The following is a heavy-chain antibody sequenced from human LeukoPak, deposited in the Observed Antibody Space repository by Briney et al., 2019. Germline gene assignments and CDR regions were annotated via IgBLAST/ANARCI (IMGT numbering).Heavy chain of an antibody. J-gene: IGHJ3*02. CDR3: ARSPSIEYQLLSDAFDI. CDR1: GGSISSYY. V-gene: IGHV4-59*01. CDR2: IYYSGST. Sequence: PSETLSLTCTVSGGSISSYYWSWIRQPPGKGLEWIGYIYYSGSTNYNPSLKSRVTISVDTSKNQFSLKLSSVTAADTAVYYCARSPSIEYQLLSDAFDIWGQGTMVTVSS. D-gene: IGHD2-2*01.